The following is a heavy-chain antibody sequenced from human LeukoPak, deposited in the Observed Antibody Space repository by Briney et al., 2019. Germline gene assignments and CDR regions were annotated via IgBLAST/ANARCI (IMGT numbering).Heavy chain of an antibody. CDR1: GYTLTSYY. CDR3: ARSGRAGVVSTPLWFDN. Sequence: ASVKVSFKACGYTLTSYYMHWVRQAPGQGLEWMGIVNPSAGTTSYAQTFQGRVTMTRDTSTSTVYMELSSLRSEDTAVYYCARSGRAGVVSTPLWFDNWGRGTLVTVSS. CDR2: VNPSAGTT. V-gene: IGHV1-46*01. D-gene: IGHD2-2*01. J-gene: IGHJ4*02.